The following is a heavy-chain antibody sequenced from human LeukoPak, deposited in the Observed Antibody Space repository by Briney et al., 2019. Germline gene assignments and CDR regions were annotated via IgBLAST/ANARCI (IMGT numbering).Heavy chain of an antibody. D-gene: IGHD3-3*02. J-gene: IGHJ4*02. CDR3: AKNRLGGAALSPMFDY. CDR2: ISWDAGST. V-gene: IGHV3-43*01. Sequence: PGGSLRLSCAASGFTFDDYTMHWVRQRPGKGLEWVSLISWDAGSTYYADSVKGRFTISRDNSKNSLYLQMNSLRSEDTALYYCAKNRLGGAALSPMFDYWGRGTLVTVSS. CDR1: GFTFDDYT.